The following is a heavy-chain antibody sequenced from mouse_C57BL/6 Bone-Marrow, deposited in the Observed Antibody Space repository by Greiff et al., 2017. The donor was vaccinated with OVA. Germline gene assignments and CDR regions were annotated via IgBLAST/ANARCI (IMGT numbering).Heavy chain of an antibody. CDR1: GFTFSSYT. J-gene: IGHJ2*01. V-gene: IGHV5-9*01. Sequence: EVQGVESGGGLVKPGGSLKLSCAASGFTFSSYTMSWVRQTPEKRLEWVATISGGGGNTYYPDSVKGRFTISRDNAKNTLYLQMSSLRSEDTALYYCARHGTGGFDYWGQGTTLTVSS. CDR3: ARHGTGGFDY. D-gene: IGHD3-3*01. CDR2: ISGGGGNT.